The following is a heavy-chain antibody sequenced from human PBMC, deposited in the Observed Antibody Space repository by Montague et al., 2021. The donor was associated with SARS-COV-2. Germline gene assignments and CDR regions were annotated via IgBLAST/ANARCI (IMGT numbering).Heavy chain of an antibody. J-gene: IGHJ6*02. D-gene: IGHD1-26*01. CDR3: ARESGSPTYYFYYGVDV. Sequence: TLSLTCTVSGDSITSDSYCWSWIRQPAGKGLEWIGRIYTSGSTNYNPSLKSRVTISVHTSNNQFSLKLSSVTAADTAVYYCARESGSPTYYFYYGVDVWGQGTTVTVSS. CDR1: GDSITSDSYC. V-gene: IGHV4-61*02. CDR2: IYTSGST.